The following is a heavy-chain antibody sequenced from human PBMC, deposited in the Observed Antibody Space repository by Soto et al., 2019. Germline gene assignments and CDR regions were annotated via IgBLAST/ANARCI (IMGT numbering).Heavy chain of an antibody. J-gene: IGHJ3*02. D-gene: IGHD6-13*01. CDR1: GGTFSTYT. CDR2: ILPMLDIT. Sequence: QVQLVQSGAEVKKPGSSVKVSCKASGGTFSTYTIIWVRQAPGQGLEWMGRILPMLDITNSAQRFQGRVTITEDKSTSTAYLELSSLRSEDTAVYYGTLGSWSAETFDIWGRGTMVTVSS. CDR3: TLGSWSAETFDI. V-gene: IGHV1-69*02.